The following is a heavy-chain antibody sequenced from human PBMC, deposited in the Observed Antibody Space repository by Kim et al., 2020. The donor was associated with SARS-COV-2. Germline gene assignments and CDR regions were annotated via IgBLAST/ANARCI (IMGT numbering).Heavy chain of an antibody. J-gene: IGHJ4*02. D-gene: IGHD1-1*01. CDR1: GLSFSSYA. Sequence: GGSLRLSCAASGLSFSSYAMGWVRQAPGKGLEWVSVVSHTGRTTFYADSVRGRFTISRDDSRNSVYLQMTSLTVEDTAVYYCASRGWYRGPYYFGFWGRGTLVSVSS. V-gene: IGHV3-23*01. CDR3: ASRGWYRGPYYFGF. CDR2: VSHTGRTT.